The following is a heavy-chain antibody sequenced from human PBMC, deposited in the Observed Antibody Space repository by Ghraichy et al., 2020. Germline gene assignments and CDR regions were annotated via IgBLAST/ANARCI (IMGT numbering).Heavy chain of an antibody. J-gene: IGHJ4*02. D-gene: IGHD6-19*01. V-gene: IGHV3-33*01. CDR2: IWFDGSKK. Sequence: GESLNISCAASGFSFSSYGMHWVRQAPGKGLEWVATIWFDGSKKHYADSVTGRFTISRDNSKDTLYLQMNSLRVEDTALYYCARDKGAFSSAWYSFDSWGQGTLVTVPS. CDR3: ARDKGAFSSAWYSFDS. CDR1: GFSFSSYG.